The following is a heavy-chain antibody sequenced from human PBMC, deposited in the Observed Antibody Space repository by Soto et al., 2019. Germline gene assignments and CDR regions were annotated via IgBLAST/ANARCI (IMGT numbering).Heavy chain of an antibody. CDR2: ITSSGSTI. CDR1: GVSFSNFA. CDR3: ARGGSLTSYYYYGMDV. D-gene: IGHD3-10*01. V-gene: IGHV3-48*02. J-gene: IGHJ6*02. Sequence: GGSLRLSCAAAGVSFSNFAMHWFRQAPGKGLEWVSSITSSGSTIYYADSVKGRFTISRDNAKNSLYLQMNSLRDEDTAVYYCARGGSLTSYYYYGMDVWGQGTTVTVSS.